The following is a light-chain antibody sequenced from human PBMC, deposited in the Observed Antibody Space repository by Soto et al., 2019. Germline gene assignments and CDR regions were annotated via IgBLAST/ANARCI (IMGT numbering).Light chain of an antibody. CDR2: AAS. Sequence: ETVLTQSPGTLSLSPGERASLSCRASQSISSNYLAWYQQKPGQAPRLLIYAASTRATGVPDRSTGSGSATDFTLTISRLEPEDFGVFYCHHYGRSPIFTLGPGTTVDIK. J-gene: IGKJ3*01. V-gene: IGKV3-20*01. CDR3: HHYGRSPIFT. CDR1: QSISSNY.